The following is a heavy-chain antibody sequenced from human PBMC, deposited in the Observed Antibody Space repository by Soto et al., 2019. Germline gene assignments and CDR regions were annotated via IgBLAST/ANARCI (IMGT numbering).Heavy chain of an antibody. D-gene: IGHD6-19*01. CDR3: ARPASSGWQPGSFDY. CDR2: ISSSSSYI. J-gene: IGHJ4*02. CDR1: GFTFSSYS. V-gene: IGHV3-21*01. Sequence: VQLVESGGGLVQPGGSLRLSCAASGFTFSSYSMNWVRQAPGKGLEWVSSISSSSSYIYYADSVKGRFTISRDNAKNSLYLQMNSLRAEDTAVYYCARPASSGWQPGSFDYWGQGTLVTVSS.